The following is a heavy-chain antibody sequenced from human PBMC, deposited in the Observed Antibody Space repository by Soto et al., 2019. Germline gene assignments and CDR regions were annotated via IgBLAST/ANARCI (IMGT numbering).Heavy chain of an antibody. V-gene: IGHV2-70*01. J-gene: IGHJ4*02. CDR3: ARILDSSGYLFDY. CDR2: IDWDDDK. D-gene: IGHD3-22*01. CDR1: WFSLSTSGMC. Sequence: SGATLGKAAQTVALTCTFSWFSLSTSGMCVGWIRQPPGKALEWLALIDWDDDKYYSTSLKTRLTISKDTSKNQVVLTMTNMDPVDTATYYCARILDSSGYLFDYWGQGTLLTVYS.